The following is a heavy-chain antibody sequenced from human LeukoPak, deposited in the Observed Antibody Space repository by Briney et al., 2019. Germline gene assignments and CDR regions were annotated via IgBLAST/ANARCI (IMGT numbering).Heavy chain of an antibody. CDR3: ARYGHSPYFDS. J-gene: IGHJ4*02. Sequence: ASVKVSCKASGYTFNLYTMHWVRQAPGQRLAWMGWINAVNGDTKYSPEFQARVTITRDTSASTAYMELSSLRSEDTAVYYCARYGHSPYFDSWGQGTLVTVSS. V-gene: IGHV1-3*03. CDR2: INAVNGDT. CDR1: GYTFNLYT. D-gene: IGHD3-10*01.